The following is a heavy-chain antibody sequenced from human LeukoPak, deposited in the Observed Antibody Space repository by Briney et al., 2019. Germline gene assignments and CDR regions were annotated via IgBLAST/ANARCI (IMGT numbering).Heavy chain of an antibody. D-gene: IGHD1-14*01. CDR1: GYSFTSYW. CDR3: ARPHTLDRTTKYYFDY. V-gene: IGHV5-51*01. Sequence: GESLKISCKGSGYSFTSYWIGWVRQMPGKGLEWMGIIYPGDSDTKYSPSFQGQVTISADKSITTAYLQWSSLEASDTAIYYCARPHTLDRTTKYYFDYWGQGTLVTASS. J-gene: IGHJ4*02. CDR2: IYPGDSDT.